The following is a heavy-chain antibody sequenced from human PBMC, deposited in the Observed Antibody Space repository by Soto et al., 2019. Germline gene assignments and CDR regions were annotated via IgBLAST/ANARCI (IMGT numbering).Heavy chain of an antibody. D-gene: IGHD3-10*01. Sequence: SETLSLTCSVTGGSISSSDYYWVWIRQPPGKGLEWIVSILHTGSTYYNPSLESRVTISVDTSKNQFSLQLSSVTAADTAVYYCAKDTLYYGSGPSPGDWGQGTLVTVSS. J-gene: IGHJ4*02. CDR3: AKDTLYYGSGPSPGD. CDR1: GGSISSSDYY. CDR2: ILHTGST. V-gene: IGHV4-39*01.